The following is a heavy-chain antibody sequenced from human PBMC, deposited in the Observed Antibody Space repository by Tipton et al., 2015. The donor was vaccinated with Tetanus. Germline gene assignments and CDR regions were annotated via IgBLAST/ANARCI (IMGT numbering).Heavy chain of an antibody. Sequence: TLSLTCTVSGGSISSYYWSWIRQPAGKGLEWIGYIFYSGSTNYNPSLKSRVTISVDTSKNQFSLKLSSVTAADTAVYYCARSETLDYGDYSFYFDYWGQGTLVTVSS. D-gene: IGHD4-17*01. CDR2: IFYSGST. CDR1: GGSISSYY. CDR3: ARSETLDYGDYSFYFDY. J-gene: IGHJ4*02. V-gene: IGHV4-59*01.